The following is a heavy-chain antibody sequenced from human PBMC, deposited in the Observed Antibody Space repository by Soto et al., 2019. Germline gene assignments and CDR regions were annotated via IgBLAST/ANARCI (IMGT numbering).Heavy chain of an antibody. V-gene: IGHV3-9*01. Sequence: GGSLRLSCAASGFTFDDYAMHWVRQAPGKGLEWVSGISWNSGSIGYADSVKGRFTISRDNAKNSLYLQMNSLRAEDTALYYCALLPTWDIVLVPAAPIYGMDVWGQGTTVTVSS. D-gene: IGHD2-2*01. J-gene: IGHJ6*02. CDR1: GFTFDDYA. CDR2: ISWNSGSI. CDR3: ALLPTWDIVLVPAAPIYGMDV.